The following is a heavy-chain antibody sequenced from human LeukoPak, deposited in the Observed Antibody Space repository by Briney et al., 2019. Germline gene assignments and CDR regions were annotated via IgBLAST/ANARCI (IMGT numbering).Heavy chain of an antibody. CDR3: ARDRYGDGFAHLDY. Sequence: ASVKVSCKASGYTFTSYAIHWVRQAPGQGLEWMGWITPSGGTNYPQKFQGRVAITWDTSITTAYMDLSRLTSDDTPVYYCARDRYGDGFAHLDYWGQGALVTVSS. CDR2: ITPSGGT. J-gene: IGHJ4*02. CDR1: GYTFTSYA. V-gene: IGHV1-2*02. D-gene: IGHD5-24*01.